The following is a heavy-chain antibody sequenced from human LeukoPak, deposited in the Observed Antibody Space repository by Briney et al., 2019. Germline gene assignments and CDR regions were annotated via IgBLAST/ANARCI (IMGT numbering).Heavy chain of an antibody. CDR1: GYTFTSYG. Sequence: VASVKVSCKASGYTFTSYGISWVRQAPGQGLEWMGWINAYNGNTNYAQKLQGRVTMTTDTSTSTAYMELRSLRSDDTAVYYCVRVSPWYYDSSGYITDGYWGQGTLVTVSS. V-gene: IGHV1-18*01. J-gene: IGHJ4*02. CDR2: INAYNGNT. D-gene: IGHD3-22*01. CDR3: VRVSPWYYDSSGYITDGY.